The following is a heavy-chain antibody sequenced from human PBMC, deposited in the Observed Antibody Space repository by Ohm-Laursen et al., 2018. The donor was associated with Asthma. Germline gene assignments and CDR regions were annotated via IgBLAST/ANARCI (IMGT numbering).Heavy chain of an antibody. J-gene: IGHJ4*02. D-gene: IGHD2-15*01. CDR3: ARGPAPYCSGGSCYSGFYFDY. Sequence: GSSVKVSCKASGYTFTGYYMHWVRQAPGQGLEWMGRINPNSGGTDYAQKFQGRVTMTRDTSTSTVYMELSSLRSEDTAVYYCARGPAPYCSGGSCYSGFYFDYWGQGTLVTVSS. CDR2: INPNSGGT. V-gene: IGHV1-2*06. CDR1: GYTFTGYY.